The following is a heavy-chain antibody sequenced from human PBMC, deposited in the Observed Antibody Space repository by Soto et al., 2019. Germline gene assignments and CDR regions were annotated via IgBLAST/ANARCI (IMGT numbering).Heavy chain of an antibody. V-gene: IGHV3-74*01. D-gene: IGHD7-27*01. CDR2: IHSDGSST. CDR3: VTGDRGAFDL. Sequence: EVQLVESGGGLVRPGGSLTLSCAASGFTFSYYWMHWVRQAPGKGLVWVSRIHSDGSSTTYADFVKGRFIISRDNAGNTVDFQKNSVRVEETPVYYCVTGDRGAFDLWGEETVVTVSS. J-gene: IGHJ3*01. CDR1: GFTFSYYW.